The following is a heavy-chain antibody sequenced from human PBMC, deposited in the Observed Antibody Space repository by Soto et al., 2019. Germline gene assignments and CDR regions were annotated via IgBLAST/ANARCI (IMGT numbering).Heavy chain of an antibody. CDR2: IYYSGST. D-gene: IGHD2-15*01. CDR3: ARQPPSEIVVVVAATNWFDP. Sequence: SETLSLTCTVSGGSISSRGYYWGWIRQPPGKGLEWIGTIYYSGSTYYNPSLKSRVTISVDTSKNQFSLKLSSVTAADTAVYYCARQPPSEIVVVVAATNWFDPWGQGTLVTVSS. CDR1: GGSISSRGYY. J-gene: IGHJ5*02. V-gene: IGHV4-39*01.